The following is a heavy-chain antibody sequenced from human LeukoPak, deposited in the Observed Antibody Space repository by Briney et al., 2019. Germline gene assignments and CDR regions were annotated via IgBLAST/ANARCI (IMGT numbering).Heavy chain of an antibody. D-gene: IGHD3-3*01. CDR2: INWNGGST. V-gene: IGHV3-20*04. CDR1: GFTFDDYG. Sequence: SGGSLRLSCAASGFTFDDYGMSWVRQAPGKGLEWVSGINWNGGSTGYADSVKGRFTISRDNAKNSLYLQMNSLRAEDTAVYFCARGSRLGVVERDAFXIWGXGTMVTVSS. J-gene: IGHJ3*02. CDR3: ARGSRLGVVERDAFXI.